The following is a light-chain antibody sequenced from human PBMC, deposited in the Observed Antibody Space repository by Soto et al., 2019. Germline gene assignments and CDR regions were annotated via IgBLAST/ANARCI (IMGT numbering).Light chain of an antibody. J-gene: IGLJ2*01. V-gene: IGLV1-40*01. CDR2: GNN. CDR1: RSNIGSGFD. CDR3: QSYDNSLRVL. Sequence: QSVLTQPPSVSGAPGQSVTIPCTGSRSNIGSGFDVHWYQQVPGTAPKLLIFGNNNRPSGVPDRFYGSKSGSSASLAIAGLQAEDEADYFCQSYDNSLRVLFGGGTKLTVL.